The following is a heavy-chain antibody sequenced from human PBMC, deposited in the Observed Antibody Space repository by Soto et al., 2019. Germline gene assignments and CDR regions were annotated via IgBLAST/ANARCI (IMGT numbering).Heavy chain of an antibody. V-gene: IGHV4-39*01. J-gene: IGHJ5*01. D-gene: IGHD1-26*01. Sequence: QLHLQESGPRRVKHSETLYLTCTVSGGSIRGNDDYWAWIRRSPGKGLEYIGSVFYTGSAYYNPSLKSRVTIVADTSTNRFFLNLKSVTATDTAVYYCAKTPSGWYDSWGQGTLVTVSS. CDR2: VFYTGSA. CDR1: GGSIRGNDDY. CDR3: AKTPSGWYDS.